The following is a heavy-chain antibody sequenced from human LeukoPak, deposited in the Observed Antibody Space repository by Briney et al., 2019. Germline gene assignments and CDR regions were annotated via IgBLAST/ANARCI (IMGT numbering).Heavy chain of an antibody. D-gene: IGHD3-10*01. J-gene: IGHJ4*02. Sequence: ASVKVSCKASGYTFTGYYMHWVRQAPGQGLEWMGRINPNSGGTNYAQKFQGRVTMARDTSISTASMELSRLRSDDTAVYYCARSWGRITMVRGVMVGDYWGQGTLVTVS. CDR2: INPNSGGT. CDR1: GYTFTGYY. CDR3: ARSWGRITMVRGVMVGDY. V-gene: IGHV1-2*06.